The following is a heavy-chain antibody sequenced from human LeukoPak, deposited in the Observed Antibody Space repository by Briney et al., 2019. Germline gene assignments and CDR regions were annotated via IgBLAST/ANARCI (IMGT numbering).Heavy chain of an antibody. CDR2: VYYSVNT. J-gene: IGHJ4*02. V-gene: IGHV4-59*02. CDR3: AKDRIWAH. Sequence: PSETLSLTCTVSGASVSTNYWSWIRQSPGKGLEWIGYVYYSVNTNYNPSLKSRVTISADTSKNQFSLKLTSVTAADMAVYYCAKDRIWAHWGQGTLVTVSS. D-gene: IGHD7-27*01. CDR1: GASVSTNY.